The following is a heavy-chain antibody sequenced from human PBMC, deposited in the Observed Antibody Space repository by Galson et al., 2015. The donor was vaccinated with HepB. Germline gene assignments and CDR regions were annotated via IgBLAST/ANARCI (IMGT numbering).Heavy chain of an antibody. V-gene: IGHV3-7*01. CDR2: VKQDGSKE. D-gene: IGHD5-12*01. CDR3: ARDYEDGGYDFGLDY. J-gene: IGHJ4*02. Sequence: SLRLSCAASGFTFSNYWMTWVRQAPGKGLEWGATVKQDGSKEYYVDSVRGRFTISRDNAKNSLFLQMNSLRAEDTAVYYCARDYEDGGYDFGLDYWGQGTLVTVSS. CDR1: GFTFSNYW.